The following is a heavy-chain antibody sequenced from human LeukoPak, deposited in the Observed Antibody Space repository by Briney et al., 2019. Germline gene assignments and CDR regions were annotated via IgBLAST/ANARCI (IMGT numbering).Heavy chain of an antibody. J-gene: IGHJ4*02. D-gene: IGHD3-22*01. CDR1: GFTFSNYW. V-gene: IGHV3-74*01. CDR3: ARTHYYDSSISIYFDY. Sequence: PGGSLRLSCAASGFTFSNYWMHWVRQAPGKGLVWVSRINSDGINTSYADSVKGRFTISRDNAKNTLNLQMNSLRAEDTAVYYCARTHYYDSSISIYFDYWGQGTLVTVSS. CDR2: INSDGINT.